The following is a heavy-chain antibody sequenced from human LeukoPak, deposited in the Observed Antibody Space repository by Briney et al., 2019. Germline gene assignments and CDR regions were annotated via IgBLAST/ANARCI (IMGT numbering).Heavy chain of an antibody. CDR3: ARPSQPTDLRVTAAPLGY. V-gene: IGHV1-18*01. J-gene: IGHJ4*02. D-gene: IGHD1-14*01. CDR1: GYTFTSYG. Sequence: ASVKVSCKASGYTFTSYGISWVRQAPGQGLEWMGWISAYNGNTNYAQKLQGRVTMTTDTSTSTAYMELSSLRSEDTAVYYCARPSQPTDLRVTAAPLGYWGQGTLVTVSS. CDR2: ISAYNGNT.